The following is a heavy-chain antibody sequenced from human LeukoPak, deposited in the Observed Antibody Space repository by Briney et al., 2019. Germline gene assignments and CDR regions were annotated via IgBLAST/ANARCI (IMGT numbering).Heavy chain of an antibody. D-gene: IGHD2-2*01. CDR3: ARPSIPSAAASALDI. V-gene: IGHV4-59*08. CDR2: IYYTGST. Sequence: PSETLSLTCSVSGGSIGTYYWTWIRQPPGKGLEWIGYIYYTGSTNYNPSLKSRATMSVDTSKNQVSLKMTSVTVADTAVYHCARPSIPSAAASALDIWGQGTMVTVSS. CDR1: GGSIGTYY. J-gene: IGHJ3*02.